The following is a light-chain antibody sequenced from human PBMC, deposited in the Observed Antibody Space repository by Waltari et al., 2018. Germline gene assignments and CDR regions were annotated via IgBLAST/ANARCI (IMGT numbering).Light chain of an antibody. CDR2: RDD. V-gene: IGLV1-47*01. CDR1: SSNIGRNH. Sequence: QSVVTQPPSASGTPGQRVTIFCSGSSSNIGRNHVYWYRQFPGAAPKLLIYRDDPRPSGVADRCSGSKSGTSASLAICGLRSEDEADYYCATWDDSLSGGVFGTGTKVTVV. J-gene: IGLJ1*01. CDR3: ATWDDSLSGGV.